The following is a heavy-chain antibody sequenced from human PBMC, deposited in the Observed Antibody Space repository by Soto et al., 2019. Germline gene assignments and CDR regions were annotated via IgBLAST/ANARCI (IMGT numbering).Heavy chain of an antibody. CDR2: IIPFFGTA. J-gene: IGHJ4*02. D-gene: IGHD4-17*01. V-gene: IGHV1-69*13. Sequence: SVKVSCKASGGTFSTFGISWVRQAPGQGLEWMGGIIPFFGTARYSQKFEDRITITADESTNTVYMDLRSLTSEDTAIYYCAKSAPMDAGDKYYYDFWGQGALVTVYS. CDR3: AKSAPMDAGDKYYYDF. CDR1: GGTFSTFG.